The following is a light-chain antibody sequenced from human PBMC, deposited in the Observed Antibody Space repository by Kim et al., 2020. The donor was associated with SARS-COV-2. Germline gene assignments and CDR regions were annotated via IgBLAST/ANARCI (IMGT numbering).Light chain of an antibody. CDR2: GNS. Sequence: VTISCPGSSSNSGAGYDVNWYQQLPGTAPKLLIYGNSNRPSGVPDRFSGSKSGTSASLAITGLQAEDEADYYCQSYDSSLSGGVVFGGGTQLTVL. J-gene: IGLJ2*01. CDR3: QSYDSSLSGGVV. CDR1: SSNSGAGYD. V-gene: IGLV1-40*01.